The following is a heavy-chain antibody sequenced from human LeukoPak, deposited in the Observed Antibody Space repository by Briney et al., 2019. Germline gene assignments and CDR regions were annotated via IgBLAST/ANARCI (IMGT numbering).Heavy chain of an antibody. CDR1: GFTFSSYA. CDR3: ARDHSSGWYSTHYFDY. V-gene: IGHV3-30*04. Sequence: GGSLRLSCAASGFTFSSYAMHWVRQAPGKGLEWVAVISYDGSNKYYADSVKGRFTISRDNSKNTLYLQMNSLRAEDTAVYYCARDHSSGWYSTHYFDYWGQGTLVTVSS. D-gene: IGHD6-19*01. CDR2: ISYDGSNK. J-gene: IGHJ4*02.